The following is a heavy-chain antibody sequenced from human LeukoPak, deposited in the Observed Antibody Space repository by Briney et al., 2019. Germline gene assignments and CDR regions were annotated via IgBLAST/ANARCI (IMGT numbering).Heavy chain of an antibody. Sequence: GASVKLSCKASGYTFASYGISWLRQAPAHGLEWMGWIGADNVNTNYAQKLQDGVPMTTDTSTSTAYMELRSLSSDDTAVYYCARVDGRDLGIVAKNYYYYYGMDVWDQGTTVTVSS. V-gene: IGHV1-18*01. J-gene: IGHJ6*02. D-gene: IGHD5-12*01. CDR2: IGADNVNT. CDR1: GYTFASYG. CDR3: ARVDGRDLGIVAKNYYYYYGMDV.